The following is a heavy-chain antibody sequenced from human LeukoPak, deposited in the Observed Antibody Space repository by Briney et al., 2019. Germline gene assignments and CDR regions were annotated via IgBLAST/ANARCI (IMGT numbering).Heavy chain of an antibody. J-gene: IGHJ5*02. D-gene: IGHD6-13*01. V-gene: IGHV4-4*02. CDR3: ARSLAAAGSNWFDP. CDR1: GGSISSSNW. CDR2: TYHSGST. Sequence: PSETPSLTCAVSGGSISSSNWWSWVRQPPGKGLEWIGETYHSGSTNYNPSLKSRVTISVDKSKNQFSLKLSSVTAADTAVYYCARSLAAAGSNWFDPWGQGTLVTVSS.